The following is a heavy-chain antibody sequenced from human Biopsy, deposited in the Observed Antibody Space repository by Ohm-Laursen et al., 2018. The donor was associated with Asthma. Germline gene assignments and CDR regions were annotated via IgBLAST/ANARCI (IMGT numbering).Heavy chain of an antibody. Sequence: SLRLSCSSSGSSFSNFDIHWVRQAPGKGQEWEGVISKDASTQDYADSAKGRFTMARDNSKNTLYLQMNSLREEDTAVYYCVRDGTDDAFDIWGQGTVVSVSS. J-gene: IGHJ3*02. CDR2: ISKDASTQ. CDR3: VRDGTDDAFDI. V-gene: IGHV3-30*01. CDR1: GSSFSNFD. D-gene: IGHD1-1*01.